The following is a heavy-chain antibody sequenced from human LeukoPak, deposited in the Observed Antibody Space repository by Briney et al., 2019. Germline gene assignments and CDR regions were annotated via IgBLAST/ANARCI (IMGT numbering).Heavy chain of an antibody. CDR1: GFTFSSYW. CDR2: ISYDGSNK. CDR3: ARGSRKVAYCGGDCYSEIDY. Sequence: PGGSLRLSCVASGFTFSSYWMSWVRQAPDKGLEWVAVISYDGSNKYYADSVKGRFTISTDNSKNTLYLQMNSLRAGDTAVYYCARGSRKVAYCGGDCYSEIDYWGQGTLVTVSS. J-gene: IGHJ4*02. D-gene: IGHD2-21*02. V-gene: IGHV3-30-3*01.